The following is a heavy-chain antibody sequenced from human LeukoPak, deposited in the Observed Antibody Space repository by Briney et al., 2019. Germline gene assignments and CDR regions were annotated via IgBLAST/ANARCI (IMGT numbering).Heavy chain of an antibody. V-gene: IGHV4-39*07. Sequence: TASETLSLTCTVSGGSITSDAYYWGWIRQPPGKGLEWIASVHYSGATYYNPSLKSRVTISVDTSKNQFSLKLSSVTAADTAVYYCARGGYGSGKPYMDVWGKGTTVTISS. J-gene: IGHJ6*03. CDR2: VHYSGAT. CDR3: ARGGYGSGKPYMDV. CDR1: GGSITSDAYY. D-gene: IGHD3-10*01.